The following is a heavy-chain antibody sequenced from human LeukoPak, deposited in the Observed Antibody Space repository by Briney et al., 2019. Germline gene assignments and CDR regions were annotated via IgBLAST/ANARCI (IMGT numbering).Heavy chain of an antibody. D-gene: IGHD4-23*01. CDR1: GFTFNSFA. CDR2: SSGSGNST. V-gene: IGHV3-23*01. CDR3: ARNDDYGGNGYFDY. J-gene: IGHJ4*02. Sequence: PGGSLRLSCAASGFTFNSFAMSWVRQAPGKGLEWVSVSSGSGNSTYYADSVKGRFTVSRDNSKNTLYLQMNSLRAEDTALYYCARNDDYGGNGYFDYWGQGTLVTGSS.